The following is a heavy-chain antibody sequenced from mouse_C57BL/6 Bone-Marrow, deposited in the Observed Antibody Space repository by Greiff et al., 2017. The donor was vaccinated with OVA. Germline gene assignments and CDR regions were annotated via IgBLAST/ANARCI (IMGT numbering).Heavy chain of an antibody. D-gene: IGHD1-1*01. CDR3: ARGTVGEDWYFDV. V-gene: IGHV1-80*01. J-gene: IGHJ1*03. CDR1: GYAFSSYW. Sequence: QVQLQQSGAELVKPGASVKISCKASGYAFSSYWMNWVKQRPGKGLEWIGQIYPGDGDTNYNGKFKGKATLTADKSSSTAYMQLSSLTSEDSAVYFCARGTVGEDWYFDVWGTGTTVTVSS. CDR2: IYPGDGDT.